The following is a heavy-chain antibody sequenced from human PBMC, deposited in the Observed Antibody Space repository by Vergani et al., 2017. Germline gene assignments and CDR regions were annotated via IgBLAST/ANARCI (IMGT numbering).Heavy chain of an antibody. J-gene: IGHJ4*02. CDR3: ARRYSSGCLGY. V-gene: IGHV4-34*01. CDR2: INHSGNT. D-gene: IGHD6-19*01. Sequence: QVQLQQWGAGLLKPSETLSLTCAVYGGSFSGYYWTWIRQPPGKGLEWIGEINHSGNTNYNPSLKSRFTISVDTSKNQFSLKLSSVTAADTAVYYCARRYSSGCLGYWGQGTLVTVSS. CDR1: GGSFSGYY.